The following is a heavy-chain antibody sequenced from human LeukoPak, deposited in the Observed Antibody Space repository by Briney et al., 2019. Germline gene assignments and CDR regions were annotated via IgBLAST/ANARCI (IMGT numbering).Heavy chain of an antibody. D-gene: IGHD2-2*01. CDR2: IKQDGSEK. J-gene: IGHJ6*03. Sequence: GGSLRLSCVASGFTFSSYWMSWVRQAPGKGLEWVANIKQDGSEKYYMDSVKGRFTISRDTAKNSLYLQMNGLRVEDTAVYYCAREYQLLIPYYYYYMDVWGKGTTVTISS. V-gene: IGHV3-7*01. CDR1: GFTFSSYW. CDR3: AREYQLLIPYYYYYMDV.